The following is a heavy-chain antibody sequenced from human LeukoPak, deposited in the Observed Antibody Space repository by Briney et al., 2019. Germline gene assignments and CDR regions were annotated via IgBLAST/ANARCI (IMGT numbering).Heavy chain of an antibody. V-gene: IGHV3-23*01. D-gene: IGHD2/OR15-2a*01. CDR1: GFTFGTFA. Sequence: GGSLRLSCAASGFTFGTFAVSCVRQAPGKGREWVSSITGDDSTYYADSVKGRFTISRDTSSNTLYLQMNSLRAEDTALYYCAKGHYDFRDYWGQGTLVTVSS. CDR3: AKGHYDFRDY. CDR2: ITGDDST. J-gene: IGHJ4*02.